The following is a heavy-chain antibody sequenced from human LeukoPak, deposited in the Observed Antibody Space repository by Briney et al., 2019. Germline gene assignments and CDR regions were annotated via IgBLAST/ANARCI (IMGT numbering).Heavy chain of an antibody. CDR1: GGSFSGYY. CDR2: INHSGST. V-gene: IGHV4-34*01. CDR3: ARRRAYGRYYYYYGMDV. Sequence: SETLSLTCAVYGGSFSGYYWSWIRQPPGKGLEWIGEINHSGSTNYNPSLKSRVTISVDTSKNQFSLKLSSVTAADTAVYYCARRRAYGRYYYYYGMDVWGQGTTVTVSS. J-gene: IGHJ6*02. D-gene: IGHD4-17*01.